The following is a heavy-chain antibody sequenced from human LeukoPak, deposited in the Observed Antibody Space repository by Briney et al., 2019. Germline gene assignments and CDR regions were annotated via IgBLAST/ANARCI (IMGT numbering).Heavy chain of an antibody. Sequence: ASVKVSCKASGGTFSSYAISWVRQAPGQGLEWMGRIIPILGIANYAQKFQGRVTITADKSTSTAYMELSSLRSEDTAVYYCARAYGSGSSYHPDYWGQGTLVTVSS. D-gene: IGHD3-10*01. J-gene: IGHJ4*02. CDR3: ARAYGSGSSYHPDY. V-gene: IGHV1-69*04. CDR1: GGTFSSYA. CDR2: IIPILGIA.